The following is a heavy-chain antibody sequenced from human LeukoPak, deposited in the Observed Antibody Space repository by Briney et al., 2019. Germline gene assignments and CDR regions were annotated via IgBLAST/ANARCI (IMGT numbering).Heavy chain of an antibody. D-gene: IGHD3-22*01. CDR3: ARGTYYYDSIGDQGDY. Sequence: GGSLRLSCAASGFTFGSYSMNWVRQAPGKGPEWVSSISISSSYIYYADSVKGRFTISRDNAKNSLYLQMNSLRAEDTAVYYCARGTYYYDSIGDQGDYWGQGTLVTVSS. CDR2: ISISSSYI. V-gene: IGHV3-21*01. CDR1: GFTFGSYS. J-gene: IGHJ4*02.